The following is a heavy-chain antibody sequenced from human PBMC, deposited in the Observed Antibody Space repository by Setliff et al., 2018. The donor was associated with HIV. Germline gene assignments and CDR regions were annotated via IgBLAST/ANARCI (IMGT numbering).Heavy chain of an antibody. J-gene: IGHJ2*01. CDR3: AREELSAFSYGDRYWYFSL. CDR1: GFSFSSYA. Sequence: GSLRLSCAASGFSFSSYAMHWVRQAPGKGLEWVAVASYGAGNKYYADSVKGRFTISRDNSKNTLYLEMASLRVEDTAVYYCAREELSAFSYGDRYWYFSLWGRGTLVTVSS. CDR2: ASYGAGNK. V-gene: IGHV3-30*04. D-gene: IGHD3-16*01.